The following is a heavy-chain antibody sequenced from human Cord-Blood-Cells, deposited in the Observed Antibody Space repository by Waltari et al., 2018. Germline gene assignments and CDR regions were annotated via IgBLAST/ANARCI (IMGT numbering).Heavy chain of an antibody. CDR2: NHPNSGGT. CDR1: GDTFTGYY. V-gene: IGHV1-2*06. D-gene: IGHD2-2*01. J-gene: IGHJ4*02. Sequence: QVQLVQSGAEVKKPGAEVKVSFKPLGDTFTGYYMHRVRPAPGQVHECMGPNHPNSGGTNYAQQFQGRVTITRDTSISTAYMELSRLRSYDTAVYYCARDFCSSTSCYDYWGQGTLVTVSS. CDR3: ARDFCSSTSCYDY.